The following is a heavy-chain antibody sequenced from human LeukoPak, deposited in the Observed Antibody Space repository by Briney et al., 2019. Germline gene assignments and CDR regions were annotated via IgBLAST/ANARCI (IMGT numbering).Heavy chain of an antibody. Sequence: ASVKVSCKASGYRFTDYYIHWVRQAPGQGLEWMGWINPNSGGTRCAQKFQGRVTMTRDTSITTAYMEVSRLRSDDTAVYYRAREPRPRGGWFVSDWGQGTLVTVSS. CDR3: AREPRPRGGWFVSD. CDR1: GYRFTDYY. J-gene: IGHJ4*02. V-gene: IGHV1-2*02. D-gene: IGHD6-19*01. CDR2: INPNSGGT.